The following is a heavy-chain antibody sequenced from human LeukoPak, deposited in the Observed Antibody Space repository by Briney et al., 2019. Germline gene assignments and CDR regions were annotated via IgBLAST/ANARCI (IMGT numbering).Heavy chain of an antibody. CDR3: ARDLGTGTVYTNRFDL. CDR2: IAVTGRT. V-gene: IGHV3-13*01. J-gene: IGHJ5*02. Sequence: GGSLRLSCTASGFTFSRYEMHWVRQGRGKGLEWVSAIAVTGRTYYVPSVEGRFTITRENAKNSVYLQMNSLGAEDTAVYYCARDLGTGTVYTNRFDLWGQGTLVTVSS. CDR1: GFTFSRYE. D-gene: IGHD2-8*01.